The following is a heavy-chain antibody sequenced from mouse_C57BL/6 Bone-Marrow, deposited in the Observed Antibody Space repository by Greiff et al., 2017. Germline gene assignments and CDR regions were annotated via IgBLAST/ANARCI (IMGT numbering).Heavy chain of an antibody. Sequence: QVQLQQSGPGLVAPSQSLSITCTVSGFSLTSYAISWVRQPPGKGLEWLGVIWTGGGTNYNSALKSRLSISKDNSKSQVFLKMNSLQTDDTARYYCARSSYYYSYYFDYGGQGTTLTVSS. J-gene: IGHJ2*01. V-gene: IGHV2-9-1*01. D-gene: IGHD1-1*01. CDR1: GFSLTSYA. CDR2: IWTGGGT. CDR3: ARSSYYYSYYFDY.